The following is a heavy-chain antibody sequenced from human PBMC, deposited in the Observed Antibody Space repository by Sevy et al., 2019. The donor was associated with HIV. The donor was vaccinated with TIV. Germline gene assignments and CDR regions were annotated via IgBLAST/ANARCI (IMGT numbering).Heavy chain of an antibody. D-gene: IGHD6-19*01. Sequence: GGSLRLSCAASGFTFSDYYMSWIRQAPGKGLEWVSYISSSGSTIYYTDSVKGRFTISRDNAKNSLYLQMNSLRAEDTAVYYCARGTSSGWHNYFDYWGQGTLVTVSS. CDR3: ARGTSSGWHNYFDY. J-gene: IGHJ4*02. CDR1: GFTFSDYY. V-gene: IGHV3-11*01. CDR2: ISSSGSTI.